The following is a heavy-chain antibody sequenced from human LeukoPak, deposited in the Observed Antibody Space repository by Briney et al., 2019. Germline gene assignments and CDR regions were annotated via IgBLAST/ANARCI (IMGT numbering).Heavy chain of an antibody. CDR1: GGSINSYY. V-gene: IGHV4-59*01. CDR3: ARDSVSYYFDY. D-gene: IGHD3-10*01. Sequence: SETLSLTCTVSGGSINSYYWSWIRQPPGKGLEWIGYIHYSGSTNYYPSLKGRVTMSVDTSKNQFSLNLSSVTAADTAVYYCARDSVSYYFDYWGQGTLVTVSS. J-gene: IGHJ4*02. CDR2: IHYSGST.